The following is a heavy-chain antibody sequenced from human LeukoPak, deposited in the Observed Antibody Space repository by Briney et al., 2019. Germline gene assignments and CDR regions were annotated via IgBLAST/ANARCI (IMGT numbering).Heavy chain of an antibody. J-gene: IGHJ4*02. CDR2: INHGGST. V-gene: IGHV4-34*01. D-gene: IGHD6-13*01. Sequence: PSETLSLTCAVYGGSFSGYYWSWIRQPPGKGLEWIGEINHGGSTNYNPSLKSRVTISVDTSKNQFSLKLSSVTAADTAVYYCARDNNSSSWPHWGQGTLVTVSS. CDR1: GGSFSGYY. CDR3: ARDNNSSSWPH.